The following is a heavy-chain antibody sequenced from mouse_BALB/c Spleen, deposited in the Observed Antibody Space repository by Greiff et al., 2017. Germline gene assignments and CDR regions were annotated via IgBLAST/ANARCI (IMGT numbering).Heavy chain of an antibody. CDR1: GFTFTDYY. CDR2: IRNKANGYTT. CDR3: ARDYYGNYNYAMDY. Sequence: EVKLMESGGGLVQPGGSLRLSCATSGFTFTDYYMSWVRQPPGKALEWLGFIRNKANGYTTEYSASVKGRFTISRDNSQSILYLQMNTLRAEDSATYYCARDYYGNYNYAMDYWGQGTSVTVSS. J-gene: IGHJ4*01. D-gene: IGHD2-1*01. V-gene: IGHV7-3*02.